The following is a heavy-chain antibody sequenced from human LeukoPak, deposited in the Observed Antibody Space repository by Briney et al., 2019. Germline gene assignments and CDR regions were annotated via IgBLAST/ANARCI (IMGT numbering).Heavy chain of an antibody. J-gene: IGHJ4*02. CDR3: ARFSGSYFDY. V-gene: IGHV4-39*01. CDR2: IHYSGST. D-gene: IGHD1-26*01. Sequence: PSETLSLTCTISGGSITSTSHYWGWIRQPPGKGPEWIGSIHYSGSTYYNPSLKSRVTISVDTSKNQFSLKLSSVTAADTAVYYCARFSGSYFDYWGQGTLVTVSS. CDR1: GGSITSTSHY.